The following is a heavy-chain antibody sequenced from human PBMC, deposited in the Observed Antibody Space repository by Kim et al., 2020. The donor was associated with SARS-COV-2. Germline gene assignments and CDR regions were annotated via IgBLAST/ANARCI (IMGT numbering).Heavy chain of an antibody. CDR1: GDSVSSNSAA. Sequence: SQTLSLTRAISGDSVSSNSAAWNWIRQSPSRGLEWLGRTYYRSKCYNDYAVSVKSRITINPDTSKNQFSLQLNSVTPEDTAVYYCARSFDEEQWLVREGTYGMDVWGQGATVTVSS. D-gene: IGHD6-19*01. CDR2: TYYRSKCYN. V-gene: IGHV6-1*01. CDR3: ARSFDEEQWLVREGTYGMDV. J-gene: IGHJ6*02.